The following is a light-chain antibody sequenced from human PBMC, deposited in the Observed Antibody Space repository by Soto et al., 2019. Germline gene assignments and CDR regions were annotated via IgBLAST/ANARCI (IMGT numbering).Light chain of an antibody. CDR2: GAS. CDR3: QQYGSSPGT. Sequence: NMLTNSPGTLSLSTGERATLSCRASQSVSRSYLAWYQQKPGQAPRLLIFGASSRATGIPDRFSGSGSGTDFTLTISRLEPEDSAVYYCQQYGSSPGTFGQGTKVDIK. V-gene: IGKV3-20*01. J-gene: IGKJ1*01. CDR1: QSVSRSY.